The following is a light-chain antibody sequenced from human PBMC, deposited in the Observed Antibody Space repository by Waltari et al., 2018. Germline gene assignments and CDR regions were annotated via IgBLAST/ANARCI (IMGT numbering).Light chain of an antibody. V-gene: IGKV3-20*01. J-gene: IGKJ3*01. CDR3: QQYGSSPFT. Sequence: EIVLTQSPAPLSFSPGDRATLSCRASQSVSSSYLAWYQQKPGQAPRLLIYGASSRATGIPDRFSGSGSGTDFTLTISRLEPEDFAVYYCQQYGSSPFTFGPGTKVDIK. CDR1: QSVSSSY. CDR2: GAS.